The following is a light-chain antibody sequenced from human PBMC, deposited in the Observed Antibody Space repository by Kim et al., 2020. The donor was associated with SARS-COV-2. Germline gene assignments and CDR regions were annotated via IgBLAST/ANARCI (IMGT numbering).Light chain of an antibody. Sequence: ASLGVRVTLTCRASQSISSCLAWYQQKPGKAPKLLIYDASSLESGVPSRFSGSGSGTEFTLTISSLQPDDFATYYCQQYNSYSATFGQGTKVDIK. CDR1: QSISSC. CDR3: QQYNSYSAT. J-gene: IGKJ1*01. CDR2: DAS. V-gene: IGKV1-5*01.